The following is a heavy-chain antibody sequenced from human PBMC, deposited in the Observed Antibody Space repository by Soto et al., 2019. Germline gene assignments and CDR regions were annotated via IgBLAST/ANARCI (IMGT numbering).Heavy chain of an antibody. CDR2: IYSGGTT. D-gene: IGHD3-16*01. Sequence: PGGSLSRSCTASGFTVGSNYMSWVRQGPGKGLEWVSVIYSGGTTYYADSVKGRFTISRDNSKNTLYLQMNSLRAEDTAVYYCARGGSATGGYYYYVMDVWGQGTTVTVSS. CDR1: GFTVGSNY. V-gene: IGHV3-66*01. J-gene: IGHJ6*02. CDR3: ARGGSATGGYYYYVMDV.